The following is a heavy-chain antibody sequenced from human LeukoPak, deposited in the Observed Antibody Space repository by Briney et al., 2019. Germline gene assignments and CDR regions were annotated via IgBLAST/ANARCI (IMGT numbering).Heavy chain of an antibody. J-gene: IGHJ4*02. D-gene: IGHD3-22*01. Sequence: SVKVSWKASGGAFSNFAISWVRQAPGQGLEWMGGVIPIFGTANYAQRFQGRVTITADESTSTVYMELSSLRSEDTAMYYCARASGDSSNYDFPKPYSYWGQGTLVTVSS. CDR2: VIPIFGTA. CDR3: ARASGDSSNYDFPKPYSY. CDR1: GGAFSNFA. V-gene: IGHV1-69*13.